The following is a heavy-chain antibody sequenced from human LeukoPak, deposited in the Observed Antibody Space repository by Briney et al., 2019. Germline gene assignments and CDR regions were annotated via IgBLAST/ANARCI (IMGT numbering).Heavy chain of an antibody. CDR2: IYPTGST. J-gene: IGHJ5*02. Sequence: SETLSLTCTVSGGSISSYYWSWIRQPPGKGLEWIGNIYPTGSTYYNPSLKSRVTISVDTSKNQFSPKVSSVSAADTAVYYCARAYSSSWYWNWFDPWGQGTLVTVSS. D-gene: IGHD6-13*01. V-gene: IGHV4-4*08. CDR1: GGSISSYY. CDR3: ARAYSSSWYWNWFDP.